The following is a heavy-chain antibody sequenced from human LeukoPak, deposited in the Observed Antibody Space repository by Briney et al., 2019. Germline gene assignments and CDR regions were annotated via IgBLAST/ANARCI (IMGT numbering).Heavy chain of an antibody. CDR1: VYTCTIYD. D-gene: IGHD5-24*01. Sequence: GASVKVSCKASVYTCTIYDINWGRQATGQGLEWMGWMNPNSRNTGYAQKFQGRVTMTRNTSISTAYMELSSLRSEDTAVYYCAREMATKAYVIDYWGQGTLVTVSS. V-gene: IGHV1-8*01. CDR3: AREMATKAYVIDY. J-gene: IGHJ4*02. CDR2: MNPNSRNT.